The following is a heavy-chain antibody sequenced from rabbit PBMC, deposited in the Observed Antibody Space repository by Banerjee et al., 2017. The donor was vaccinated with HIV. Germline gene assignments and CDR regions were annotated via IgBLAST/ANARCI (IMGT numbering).Heavy chain of an antibody. CDR2: IDVGSSGTT. J-gene: IGHJ4*01. V-gene: IGHV1S45*01. CDR1: GFSFSSRYC. CDR3: ARDLAGVIGWNFNL. D-gene: IGHD4-1*01. Sequence: QQQLEESGGGLVKPEGSLTLTCTASGFSFSSRYCMCWVRQAPGKGLEWIACIDVGSSGTTYYASWAKGRFTISKTSSTTVTLQMTSLTAADTATYFCARDLAGVIGWNFNLWGPGTLVTVS.